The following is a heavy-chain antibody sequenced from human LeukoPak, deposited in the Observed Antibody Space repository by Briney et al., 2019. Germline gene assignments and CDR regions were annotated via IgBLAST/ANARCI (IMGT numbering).Heavy chain of an antibody. Sequence: SETLSLTCTVSGGSISSYYWSWIRQPPGKGLEWIGYIYYSGSTNYNPSLKSRVTISVDTSKNQFSLKLSSVTAADTAVYYCASSIYGEQLPVFVYWGQGTLVTVSS. CDR2: IYYSGST. J-gene: IGHJ4*02. CDR1: GGSISSYY. V-gene: IGHV4-59*08. D-gene: IGHD4-17*01. CDR3: ASSIYGEQLPVFVY.